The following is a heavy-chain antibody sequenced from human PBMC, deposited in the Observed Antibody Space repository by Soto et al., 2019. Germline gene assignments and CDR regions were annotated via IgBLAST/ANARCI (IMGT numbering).Heavy chain of an antibody. V-gene: IGHV1-2*04. J-gene: IGHJ4*02. CDR3: ARGGRLEYSTYYFDY. D-gene: IGHD6-6*01. CDR2: INPNSGGT. CDR1: GYTLTGYY. Sequence: GASVKVSCKASGYTLTGYYMHWVRQAPGQGLEWMGWINPNSGGTNYAQKFQGWVTMTRDTSISTAYMELSRLRSDDTAVYYCARGGRLEYSTYYFDYWGQGTLVTVSS.